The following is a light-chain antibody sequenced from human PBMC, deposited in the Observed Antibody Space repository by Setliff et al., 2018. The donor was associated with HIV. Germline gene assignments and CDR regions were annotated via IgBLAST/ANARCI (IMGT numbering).Light chain of an antibody. CDR1: SSDVGGYNY. CDR2: AVS. Sequence: QSALTQPASVSGSPGQSITISCTGTSSDVGGYNYVSWYQQHPGKAPKLMISAVSNRPSGVSNRFSGSKSGYTASLTISGLQAEDEADYYCSSYTSSTPPYVFGTGTKGTVL. CDR3: SSYTSSTPPYV. V-gene: IGLV2-14*03. J-gene: IGLJ1*01.